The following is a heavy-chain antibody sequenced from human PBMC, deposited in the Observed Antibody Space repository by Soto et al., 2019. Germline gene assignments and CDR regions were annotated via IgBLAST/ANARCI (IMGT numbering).Heavy chain of an antibody. V-gene: IGHV4-31*03. CDR3: AREVGGYGDYLFED. J-gene: IGHJ4*02. CDR2: IYYSGST. CDR1: GGSISSGGYY. D-gene: IGHD4-17*01. Sequence: SETLSLTCTVSGGSISSGGYYWSWIRQHPGKGLEWIGYIYYSGSTYYNPSLKSRVTISVDTSKNQFSLKLSSVTAADTAVYYCAREVGGYGDYLFEDWGQGTLVTVSS.